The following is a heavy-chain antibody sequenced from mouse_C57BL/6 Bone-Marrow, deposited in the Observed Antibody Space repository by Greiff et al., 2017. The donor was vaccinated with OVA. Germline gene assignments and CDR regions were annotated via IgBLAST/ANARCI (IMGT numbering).Heavy chain of an antibody. J-gene: IGHJ3*01. CDR3: ARADYEFAY. CDR1: GYTFTSYW. V-gene: IGHV1-69*01. D-gene: IGHD2-4*01. CDR2: IDPSDSYT. Sequence: QVQLQQPGAELVMPGASVKLSCKASGYTFTSYWMHWVKQRPGQGLEWIGEIDPSDSYTNYNQKFKGKSTLTVDKSSSTAYMQLSSLTSEDAAVYYFARADYEFAYWGQGTLVTVSA.